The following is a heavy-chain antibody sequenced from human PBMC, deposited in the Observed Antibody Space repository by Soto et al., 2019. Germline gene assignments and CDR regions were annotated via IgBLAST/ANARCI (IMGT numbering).Heavy chain of an antibody. CDR2: ISYDGSNK. Sequence: GGSLRLSYAASGFTFSSYGMHWVRQAPGKGLEWVAVISYDGSNKYYADSVKGRFTISRDNSKNTLYLQMNSLRAEDTAVYYCAKDPNYYDSSGYDYWGQGTLVTVSS. D-gene: IGHD3-22*01. J-gene: IGHJ4*02. CDR3: AKDPNYYDSSGYDY. CDR1: GFTFSSYG. V-gene: IGHV3-30*18.